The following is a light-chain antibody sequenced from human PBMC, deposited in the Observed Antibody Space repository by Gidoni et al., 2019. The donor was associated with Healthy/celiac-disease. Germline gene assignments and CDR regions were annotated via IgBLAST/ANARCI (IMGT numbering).Light chain of an antibody. Sequence: IVMTQSPDSLAVSLGERATINCKSSQSVLYSSNNNNYLAWYQQKPGQPPKLLIYWASTRESGVPDRCSGSGSGTDFTLTISSLQAEDVAVYYCQQYYSSLTFGPGTKVDIK. V-gene: IGKV4-1*01. CDR1: QSVLYSSNNNNY. J-gene: IGKJ3*01. CDR2: WAS. CDR3: QQYYSSLT.